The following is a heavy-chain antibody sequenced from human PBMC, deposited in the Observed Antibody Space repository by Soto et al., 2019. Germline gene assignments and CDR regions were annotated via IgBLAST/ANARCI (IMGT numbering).Heavy chain of an antibody. CDR2: ISGSGDST. V-gene: IGHV3-23*01. D-gene: IGHD1-26*01. CDR3: ARRGSGSYYDY. CDR1: GFTFSSYA. Sequence: EVQLLESGGGLVQPGGSLRLSCAASGFTFSSYAMRWVREAPGKGLEWVSAISGSGDSTYYADSVKGRFTFSRDKSKNTLYLQMNSLRAEDTAVYYCARRGSGSYYDYWGQGTLVIVSS. J-gene: IGHJ4*02.